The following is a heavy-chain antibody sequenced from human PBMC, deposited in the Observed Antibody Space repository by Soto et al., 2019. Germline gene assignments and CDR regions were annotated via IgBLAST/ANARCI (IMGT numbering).Heavy chain of an antibody. CDR3: AREMSTTNYYYYGMDV. V-gene: IGHV1-69*01. J-gene: IGHJ6*02. CDR2: IVPMSGTA. CDR1: GGTFSSYA. D-gene: IGHD5-12*01. Sequence: QVQLVQSGAEVKKPGSSVKVSCKASGGTFSSYAISWVRQAPVQGLEWMGGIVPMSGTANSAQKCQCRVTITADESTSTAYMELSSLRSEDTAVYYCAREMSTTNYYYYGMDVWGQGTTVTVSS.